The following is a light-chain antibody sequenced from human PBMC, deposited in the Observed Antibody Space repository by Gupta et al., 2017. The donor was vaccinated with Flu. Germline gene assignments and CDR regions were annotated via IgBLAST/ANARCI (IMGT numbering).Light chain of an antibody. CDR3: QQGSAWPNT. CDR1: QSVKGA. CDR2: DAS. Sequence: EVVLTQSPATLSLSPGERATLSCRASQSVKGALAWYQQKPGQAPRLLVYDASNRAAGLPVKISGSASGTDFTLTISIRAPEDFAVYCCQQGSAWPNTFGRGTKLEIK. J-gene: IGKJ4*01. V-gene: IGKV3-11*01.